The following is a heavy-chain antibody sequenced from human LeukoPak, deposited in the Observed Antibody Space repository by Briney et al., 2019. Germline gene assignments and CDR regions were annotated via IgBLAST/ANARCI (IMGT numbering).Heavy chain of an antibody. J-gene: IGHJ4*02. V-gene: IGHV4-39*01. CDR3: ARRYSSSWYFDY. Sequence: SETPSLTCTVSGGSISSSSYYWGWIRQPPGKGRDGIGSTYYSGSTYSNPPLKGRVTVSVDTSKNQFSLKLSSVTAADTAVYYCARRYSSSWYFDYWGQGTLVTVSS. CDR1: GGSISSSSYY. CDR2: TYYSGST. D-gene: IGHD6-13*01.